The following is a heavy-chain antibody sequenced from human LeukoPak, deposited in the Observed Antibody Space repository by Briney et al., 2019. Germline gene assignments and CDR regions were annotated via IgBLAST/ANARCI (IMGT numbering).Heavy chain of an antibody. CDR1: GGTFSSYA. J-gene: IGHJ6*02. Sequence: SVKVSCKASGGTFSSYAISWVRQAPGQGLEWMGGIIPIFGTANYAQKFQGRVTVTADESTSTAYMELSSLRSEDTAVYYCANTMVRSPLPPYYYYGMDVWGQGTTVTVSS. D-gene: IGHD3-10*01. CDR3: ANTMVRSPLPPYYYYGMDV. CDR2: IIPIFGTA. V-gene: IGHV1-69*13.